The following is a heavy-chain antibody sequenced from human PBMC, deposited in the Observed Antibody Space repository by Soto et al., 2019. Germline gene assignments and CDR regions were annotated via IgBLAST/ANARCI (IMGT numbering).Heavy chain of an antibody. Sequence: GESLKISCKSSGYSFTSYWIGWVRQRPGKGLEWMGIIYPSDSDTRYSPSFQGQVTISADKSIRTAYLQWSSLKASDTAMYYCAAATMVRNAFDIWGQGTMVTVS. V-gene: IGHV5-51*01. CDR2: IYPSDSDT. CDR3: AAATMVRNAFDI. CDR1: GYSFTSYW. D-gene: IGHD3-10*01. J-gene: IGHJ3*02.